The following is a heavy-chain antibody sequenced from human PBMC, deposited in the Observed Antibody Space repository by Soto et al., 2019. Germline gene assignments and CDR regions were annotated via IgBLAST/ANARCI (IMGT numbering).Heavy chain of an antibody. D-gene: IGHD6-19*01. V-gene: IGHV4-39*01. Sequence: SETLSLTCSVSGGSISSSSYFWGWIRQPPGKALEWIGHVYYSGSTYNNPSLKSRVTIFVDTSKNFFSLNLTSLTAADTAVYYCAAIAVAASGYFDSWGQGSQVTVPQ. CDR3: AAIAVAASGYFDS. CDR1: GGSISSSSYF. J-gene: IGHJ4*02. CDR2: VYYSGST.